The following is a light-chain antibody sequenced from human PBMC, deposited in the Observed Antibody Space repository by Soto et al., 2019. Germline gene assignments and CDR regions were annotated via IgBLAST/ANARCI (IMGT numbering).Light chain of an antibody. CDR1: SSNIGSNT. V-gene: IGLV1-44*01. Sequence: QLVLTQPPSASGTPGQRVTISCSGSSSNIGSNTVNWYQQLPGTAPKLLIYSNNQRPSGVPDRFSGSKSGTSASLAISGLPSEDEADYYCAAWDDSLNGWVFGGGTKVTVL. J-gene: IGLJ3*02. CDR2: SNN. CDR3: AAWDDSLNGWV.